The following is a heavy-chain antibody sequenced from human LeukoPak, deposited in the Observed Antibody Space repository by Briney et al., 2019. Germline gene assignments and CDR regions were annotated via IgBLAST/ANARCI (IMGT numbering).Heavy chain of an antibody. D-gene: IGHD2-2*03. J-gene: IGHJ4*02. V-gene: IGHV1-2*02. CDR3: ATGYCSSTNCRIDY. CDR2: INPYSGGT. Sequence: GASVKVSCKTSGYTFTGYYMHWVRQAPGQGLEWMGWINPYSGGTNYAQKFQGRVTMTRDTSISTAYMELSRLRSDDTAVYYCATGYCSSTNCRIDYWGQGTLVSVSS. CDR1: GYTFTGYY.